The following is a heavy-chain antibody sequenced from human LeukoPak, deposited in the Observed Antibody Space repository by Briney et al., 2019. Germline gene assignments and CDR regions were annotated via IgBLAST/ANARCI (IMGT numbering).Heavy chain of an antibody. V-gene: IGHV1-2*02. Sequence: GASMKVSCKASGFTFSGYYMHWVRQAPGQGLEWMAWISPNSGGTNYVQKFQGRVTVTRDTSISTDYMEISGLTSDDTALYYCAREPSGSGGYDYWGQGTLVTVSS. J-gene: IGHJ4*02. CDR2: ISPNSGGT. D-gene: IGHD3-10*01. CDR1: GFTFSGYY. CDR3: AREPSGSGGYDY.